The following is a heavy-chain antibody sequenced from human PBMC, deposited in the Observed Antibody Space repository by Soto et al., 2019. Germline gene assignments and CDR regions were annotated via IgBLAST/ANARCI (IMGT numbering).Heavy chain of an antibody. CDR1: GFTFSSYA. CDR3: AKDLIPPQWGEDAFDI. J-gene: IGHJ3*02. D-gene: IGHD1-26*01. V-gene: IGHV3-23*01. Sequence: GGSLRLSCAASGFTFSSYAMSWVRQAPGKGLEWVSAISGSGGSTYYADSVKGRFTISRDNSKNTLYLQMNSLRAEDTAVYYCAKDLIPPQWGEDAFDIWGQGTMVTVSS. CDR2: ISGSGGST.